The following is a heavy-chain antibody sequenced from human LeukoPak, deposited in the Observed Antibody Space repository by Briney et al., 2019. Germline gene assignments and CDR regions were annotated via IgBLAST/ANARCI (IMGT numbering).Heavy chain of an antibody. D-gene: IGHD6-13*01. V-gene: IGHV4-59*12. J-gene: IGHJ5*02. Sequence: SETLSLTCTVSGGSISYYYWSWIRRPPGKGLEWIGYIYYSGSTYYNPSLKSRVTISVDTSKNQFSLKLSSVTAADTAVYYCARELEDSSSSIRFDPWGQGTLVTVSS. CDR3: ARELEDSSSSIRFDP. CDR1: GGSISYYY. CDR2: IYYSGST.